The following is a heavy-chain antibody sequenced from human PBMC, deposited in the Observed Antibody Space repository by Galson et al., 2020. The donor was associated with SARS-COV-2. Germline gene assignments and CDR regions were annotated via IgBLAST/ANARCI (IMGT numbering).Heavy chain of an antibody. CDR1: GDSISSSEAY. CDR2: VYYSGST. CDR3: ARHVGQIAARSRWFDP. D-gene: IGHD6-6*01. V-gene: IGHV4-39*01. Sequence: SETLSLTCTVSGDSISSSEAYWGWIRQPTGKGLEWIGSVYYSGSTYYNPSLKTRVTISIDTSKNQFSLKMNSVTAADTAVFFCARHVGQIAARSRWFDPWGQGTLVTVSS. J-gene: IGHJ5*02.